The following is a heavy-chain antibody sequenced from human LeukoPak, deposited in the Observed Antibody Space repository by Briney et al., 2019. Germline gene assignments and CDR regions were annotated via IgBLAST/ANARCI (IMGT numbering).Heavy chain of an antibody. CDR2: IYHSGST. CDR3: ARTGIAAAGTIDY. V-gene: IGHV4-4*02. D-gene: IGHD6-13*01. J-gene: IGHJ4*02. CDR1: GGSVSSSNW. Sequence: SETLSLTCAVSGGSVSSSNWWSWVRQPPGKGLEWIGEIYHSGSTNYNPSLKSRVTISVDKSKNQFSLKLSSVTAADTAVYYCARTGIAAAGTIDYWGQGTLVTVSS.